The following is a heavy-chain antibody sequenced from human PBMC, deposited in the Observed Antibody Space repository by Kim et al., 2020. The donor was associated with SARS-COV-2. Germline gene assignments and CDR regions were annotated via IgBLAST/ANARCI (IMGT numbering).Heavy chain of an antibody. D-gene: IGHD3-10*01. J-gene: IGHJ4*02. V-gene: IGHV4-59*01. CDR2: IYYNGST. Sequence: SETLSLTCTVSGGSISSYYWSWIRQPPGKGLEWIGYIYYNGSTNYNPSLKSRVTISLDTSKNQFSLKLSSVTAADTAVFYCARVRTHYYGSGSYYTHFDYWGQGTLVTVSS. CDR3: ARVRTHYYGSGSYYTHFDY. CDR1: GGSISSYY.